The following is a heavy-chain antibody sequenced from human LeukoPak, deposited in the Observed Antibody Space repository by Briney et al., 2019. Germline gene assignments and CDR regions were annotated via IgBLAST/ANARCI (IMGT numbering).Heavy chain of an antibody. V-gene: IGHV4-30-2*01. CDR1: GGSISSGGYY. CDR3: ARSGEYGLDY. D-gene: IGHD3-10*01. Sequence: SQTLSLTRTVSGGSISSGGYYWSWIRQPPGKGLEWIGYIYHSGSTYYNPSLKSRVTISVDRSKNQFSLKLSSVTAADTAVYYCARSGEYGLDYWGQGTLVTVSS. CDR2: IYHSGST. J-gene: IGHJ4*02.